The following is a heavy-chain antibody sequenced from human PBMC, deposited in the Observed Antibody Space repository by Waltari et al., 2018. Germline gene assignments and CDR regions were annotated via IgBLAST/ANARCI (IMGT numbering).Heavy chain of an antibody. CDR1: GFTFSSYA. CDR3: AKDKGGVQGVPDY. Sequence: EVQLLESGGGLVHPGGSLRLSCAASGFTFSSYAMSWVRQAPGKGLEWVSAISGSGGSTYYADSVKGRFTISRDNSKNTLYLQMNSLRAEDTAVYYCAKDKGGVQGVPDYWGQGTLVTVSS. J-gene: IGHJ4*02. CDR2: ISGSGGST. V-gene: IGHV3-23*01. D-gene: IGHD3-10*01.